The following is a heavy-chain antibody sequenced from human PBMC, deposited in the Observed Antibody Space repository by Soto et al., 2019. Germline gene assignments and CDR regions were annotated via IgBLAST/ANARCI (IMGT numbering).Heavy chain of an antibody. J-gene: IGHJ4*02. CDR3: ARDSGNLDNWAYLLDY. CDR2: ISAYNGNT. V-gene: IGHV1-18*01. D-gene: IGHD1-20*01. CDR1: GYTFTTFG. Sequence: QGQRVQSGAEVKKPGASVKVSCKASGYTFTTFGISWVRQAPGRGREWRGWISAYNGNTNYAQKVQGTVTMTTNTSTSKAYMEMRSLRSDDTAVYYCARDSGNLDNWAYLLDYWSEGTLVTVSS.